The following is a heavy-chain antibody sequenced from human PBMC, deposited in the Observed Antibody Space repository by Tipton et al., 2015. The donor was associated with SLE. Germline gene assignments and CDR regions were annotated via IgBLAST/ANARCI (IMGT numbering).Heavy chain of an antibody. D-gene: IGHD1-26*01. Sequence: SLRLSCAASGFTVSSNYMSWVRQAPGKGLEWVSVIYSGGSTYYADSVKGRITISRDNSKNTLYLQMNSLRAEDTAVYYCARASYSGSDGYWGQGTLVTVSS. J-gene: IGHJ4*02. CDR3: ARASYSGSDGY. CDR2: IYSGGST. V-gene: IGHV3-53*05. CDR1: GFTVSSNY.